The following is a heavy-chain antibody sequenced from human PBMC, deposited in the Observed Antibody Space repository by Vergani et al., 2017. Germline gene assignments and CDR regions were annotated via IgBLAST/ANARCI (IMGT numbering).Heavy chain of an antibody. Sequence: QVQLVQSGAEVKKPGASVKVSCKASGYTFTGYYMHWVRQAPGQGLEWMGWINPTSGGTNYAQKFQGRVTMTRDTSISTAYMELSRLRSDDTAVYYCARERVAARTALDYWGQGTLVTVSS. D-gene: IGHD6-6*01. V-gene: IGHV1-2*02. CDR3: ARERVAARTALDY. CDR1: GYTFTGYY. J-gene: IGHJ4*02. CDR2: INPTSGGT.